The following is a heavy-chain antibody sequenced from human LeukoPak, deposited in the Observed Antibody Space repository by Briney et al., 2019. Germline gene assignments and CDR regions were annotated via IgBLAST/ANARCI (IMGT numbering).Heavy chain of an antibody. CDR3: ASIRGTLGY. Sequence: GGSLRLSCAASGFTFSDHFMDWVRQAPGKGLEWVGRIKNKANNYITQYAASMEGRFTISRDDSKNSLYLQMSSLKTEDTAMYYCASIRGTLGYWGQGTVVTVSS. CDR1: GFTFSDHF. D-gene: IGHD1-26*01. CDR2: IKNKANNYIT. V-gene: IGHV3-72*01. J-gene: IGHJ4*02.